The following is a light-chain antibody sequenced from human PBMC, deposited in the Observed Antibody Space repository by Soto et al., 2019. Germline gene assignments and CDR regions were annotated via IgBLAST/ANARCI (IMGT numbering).Light chain of an antibody. CDR2: SNN. J-gene: IGLJ3*02. CDR3: AAWEDSVNPWL. Sequence: QSVLTQPPSASGIPGQTVTLSCSGIPSNIGSNYVYWYQQLPGTAPKLLIYSNNQRPSGVPDRFSGSKSGTSGSLAISGLRSEDEADYYCAAWEDSVNPWLFGGGTKLTVL. V-gene: IGLV1-47*02. CDR1: PSNIGSNY.